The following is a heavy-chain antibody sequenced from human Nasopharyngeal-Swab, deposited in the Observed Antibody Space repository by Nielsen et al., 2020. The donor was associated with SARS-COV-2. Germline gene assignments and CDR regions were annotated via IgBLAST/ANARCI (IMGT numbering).Heavy chain of an antibody. CDR2: ISVSGGST. D-gene: IGHD3-3*01. J-gene: IGHJ4*02. CDR1: GFTFSSYA. V-gene: IGHV3-23*01. Sequence: GESLKISCAASGFTFSSYAMSWVRQAPGKGLEWVSVISVSGGSTYYADSVKGRFTISRDNSKNTLSLQMNSLRAEDTAVYYCAKDGGGVVISLSDYWGQGTLVTVSS. CDR3: AKDGGGVVISLSDY.